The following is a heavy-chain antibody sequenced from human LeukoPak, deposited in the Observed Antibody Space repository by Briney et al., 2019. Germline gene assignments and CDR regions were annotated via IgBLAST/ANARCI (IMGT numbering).Heavy chain of an antibody. Sequence: ASVKVSCKASPYAFTNYDISWVRQATGQGLEWMGSMNPDTGNTGYAQKFQGRVTITRNTSISTAYMQLSSLRSEDTAVYYCARVWEAAFGNWFDPWGQGTLVTVSS. J-gene: IGHJ5*02. CDR1: PYAFTNYD. D-gene: IGHD6-13*01. CDR3: ARVWEAAFGNWFDP. V-gene: IGHV1-8*03. CDR2: MNPDTGNT.